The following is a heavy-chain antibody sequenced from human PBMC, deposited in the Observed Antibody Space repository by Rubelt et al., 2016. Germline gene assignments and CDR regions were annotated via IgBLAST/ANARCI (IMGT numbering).Heavy chain of an antibody. CDR3: ARTGYCSGGTSYSVVDY. J-gene: IGHJ4*02. CDR2: IYHSGST. D-gene: IGHD2-15*01. CDR1: GGSISSGNW. V-gene: IGHV4-4*02. Sequence: QVQLQESGPGLVKTSGTVSLTCAVSGGSISSGNWWSWVRQPPGKGLEWIGEIYHSGSTNYNPSLKSRVTISVDNSKNQFHLKLSSVTAADTAVYYCARTGYCSGGTSYSVVDYWGQGTLVTVSS.